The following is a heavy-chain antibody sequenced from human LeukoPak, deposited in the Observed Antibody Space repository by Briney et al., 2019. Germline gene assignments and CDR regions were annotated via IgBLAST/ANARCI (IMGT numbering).Heavy chain of an antibody. V-gene: IGHV3-23*01. Sequence: GGSLRLSCAASGFTFSSYAISWVRQAPGKGLEWVPTISGDGDYTYYADSVKGRFTTSRDNAKNSLYLQMSSLRAEDTAVYYCARVRKSYYYGSGSYYFDYWGQGTLVTVSS. D-gene: IGHD3-10*01. J-gene: IGHJ4*02. CDR3: ARVRKSYYYGSGSYYFDY. CDR2: ISGDGDYT. CDR1: GFTFSSYA.